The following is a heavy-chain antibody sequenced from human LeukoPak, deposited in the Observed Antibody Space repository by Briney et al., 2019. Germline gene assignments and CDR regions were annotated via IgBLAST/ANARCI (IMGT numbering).Heavy chain of an antibody. CDR1: RFTFSSYW. Sequence: GGSLRLSCVASRFTFSSYWMHWVRQAPGTGLVWVSYISPDGSTTRYADSVKGRFTISRDNAKNRLYLQMNSLRVEDTAVYFCAGAWSYWGQGALVTVSS. D-gene: IGHD1-1*01. V-gene: IGHV3-74*01. CDR3: AGAWSY. CDR2: ISPDGSTT. J-gene: IGHJ4*02.